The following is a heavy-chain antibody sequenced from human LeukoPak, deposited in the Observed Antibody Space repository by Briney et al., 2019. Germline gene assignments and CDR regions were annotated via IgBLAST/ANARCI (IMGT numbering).Heavy chain of an antibody. Sequence: GGSLRLSCAASGFTVSSNYMSWVRQAPGKGLEWVSVIYTGGSTYYADSVKGRFTISRDNSKNTLYLQMNSLRAEDTAVYYCAKDKLAGSGSYSRFFDYWGQGTLVTVSS. V-gene: IGHV3-53*01. CDR2: IYTGGST. D-gene: IGHD1-26*01. J-gene: IGHJ4*02. CDR1: GFTVSSNY. CDR3: AKDKLAGSGSYSRFFDY.